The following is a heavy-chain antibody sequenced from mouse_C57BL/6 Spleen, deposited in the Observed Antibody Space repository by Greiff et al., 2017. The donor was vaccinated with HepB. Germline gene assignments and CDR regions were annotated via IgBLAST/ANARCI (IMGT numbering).Heavy chain of an antibody. J-gene: IGHJ2*01. V-gene: IGHV1-76*01. CDR2: IYPGSGNT. D-gene: IGHD2-4*01. CDR3: ARTNYDYDAYYFDY. CDR1: GYTFTDYY. Sequence: QVQLQQSGAELVRPGASVKLSCKASGYTFTDYYINWVKQRPGQGLEWIARIYPGSGNTYYNEKFKGKATLTAEKSSSTAYMQLSSLTSEDSAVYFCARTNYDYDAYYFDYWGQGTTLTVSS.